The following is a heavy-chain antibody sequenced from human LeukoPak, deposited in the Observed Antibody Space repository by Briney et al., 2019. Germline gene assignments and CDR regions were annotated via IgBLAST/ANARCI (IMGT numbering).Heavy chain of an antibody. D-gene: IGHD2-15*01. V-gene: IGHV3-23*01. CDR3: AKGRTPDY. Sequence: GGSLRLSCAASGFTFSTYVMTWVRQAPGKGLEWVSALSGSGGSTFYADSVKGRFTISRDNSNNTPYLQMNSLRAEDTAVYYCAKGRTPDYWGQGTPVTVSS. CDR2: LSGSGGST. CDR1: GFTFSTYV. J-gene: IGHJ4*02.